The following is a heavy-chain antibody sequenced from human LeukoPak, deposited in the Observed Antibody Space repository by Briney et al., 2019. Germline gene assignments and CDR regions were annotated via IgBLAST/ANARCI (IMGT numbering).Heavy chain of an antibody. CDR1: GGTFSSYA. Sequence: SVTVSCKASGGTFSSYAISWVRQAPGQGLEWMGGIIPIFGTASYAQKFQGRVTITADESTSTAYMELSSLRSEDTAVYYCARVLSYYYESNGYPPRTEYFQHWGQGTLVTVSS. J-gene: IGHJ1*01. CDR3: ARVLSYYYESNGYPPRTEYFQH. CDR2: IIPIFGTA. D-gene: IGHD3-22*01. V-gene: IGHV1-69*13.